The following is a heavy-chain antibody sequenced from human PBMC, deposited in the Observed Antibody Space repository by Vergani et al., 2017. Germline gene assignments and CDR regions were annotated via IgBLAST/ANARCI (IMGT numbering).Heavy chain of an antibody. Sequence: QVQLQESGPGLVKPSQTLSLTCTVSGGSISSGSYYWSWIRQPAGKGLEWIGRIYTSGSTNYNPSLKSRVTISVDTSKNQFSLKLSSVTAADTAVYYCAREGGITSGYYYYYMDVWGKGTTVTVSS. CDR3: AREGGITSGYYYYYMDV. CDR1: GGSISSGSYY. D-gene: IGHD3-16*01. J-gene: IGHJ6*03. CDR2: IYTSGST. V-gene: IGHV4-61*02.